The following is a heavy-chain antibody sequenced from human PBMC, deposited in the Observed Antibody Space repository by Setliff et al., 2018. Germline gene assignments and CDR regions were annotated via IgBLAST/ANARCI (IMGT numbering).Heavy chain of an antibody. CDR2: INPNSGGT. CDR1: GYTFTGYY. Sequence: ASVKVSCKASGYTFTGYYMHWVRQAPGQGLEWMGWINPNSGGTNYAQKFQGWVTMTRDTSISTAYMELSRLRSDDTAVYYCARGRDFWSGWYISSDNWFDPWGQGTLVTVSS. J-gene: IGHJ5*02. D-gene: IGHD3-3*01. V-gene: IGHV1-2*04. CDR3: ARGRDFWSGWYISSDNWFDP.